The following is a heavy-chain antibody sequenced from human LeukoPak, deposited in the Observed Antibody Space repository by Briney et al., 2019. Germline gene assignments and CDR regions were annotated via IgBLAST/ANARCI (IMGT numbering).Heavy chain of an antibody. V-gene: IGHV3-7*01. D-gene: IGHD3-3*01. J-gene: IGHJ5*02. CDR1: GFTLSSYW. Sequence: GGSLRLSCAASGFTLSSYWMSWVRQAPGKGLEWVANIKQDGSEKYYVDSVKGRFTISRDNAKNSLYLQMNSLRAEDTAVYYCARYARDFWSGYPQTWGQGTLVTVSS. CDR3: ARYARDFWSGYPQT. CDR2: IKQDGSEK.